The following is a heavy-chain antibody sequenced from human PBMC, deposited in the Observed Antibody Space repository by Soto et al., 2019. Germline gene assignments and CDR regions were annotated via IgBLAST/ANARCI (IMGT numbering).Heavy chain of an antibody. CDR2: IWYDGTNK. D-gene: IGHD4-17*01. J-gene: IGHJ4*02. V-gene: IGHV3-33*01. CDR3: ARDEKGGLYGPDY. Sequence: QVQLVESGGGVVQPGRSLRLSCAASGFTFSSHGLHWVRQAPGKGLEWVAVIWYDGTNKNYADSVKGRFTVSRDNSKITLDLHMNSLRAEDTAVYYCARDEKGGLYGPDYWGQGTLVTVSS. CDR1: GFTFSSHG.